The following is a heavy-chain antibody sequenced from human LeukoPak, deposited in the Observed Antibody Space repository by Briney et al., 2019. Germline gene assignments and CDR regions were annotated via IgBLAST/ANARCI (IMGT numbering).Heavy chain of an antibody. CDR3: ARYYCIGTSCYSTNWFDP. Sequence: SETLSLTCTVSGGSISSYYWSWIRQPPGKGLEWVGYFHYSGRTNYNPSLTSRVTMSVDTSKNQFSLKLSSVTAADTAVYYCARYYCIGTSCYSTNWFDPWDQGTLVTVSS. D-gene: IGHD2-2*01. CDR2: FHYSGRT. V-gene: IGHV4-59*08. J-gene: IGHJ5*02. CDR1: GGSISSYY.